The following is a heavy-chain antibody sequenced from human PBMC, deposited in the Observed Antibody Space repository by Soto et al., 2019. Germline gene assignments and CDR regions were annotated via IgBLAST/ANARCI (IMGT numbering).Heavy chain of an antibody. J-gene: IGHJ3*02. CDR3: ARDRGLLWFGDPNAFDS. V-gene: IGHV3-7*01. Sequence: EVQLVESGGGLVQPGGSLRLSCAASGFTFSSYWMSWVRQAPGKGLEWVANIKQDGSAKYYVDSVKGRFTIYRDNAKNSLYLQMNSLRAEDTDVYYCARDRGLLWFGDPNAFDSWGQGTMVTVSS. D-gene: IGHD3-10*01. CDR1: GFTFSSYW. CDR2: IKQDGSAK.